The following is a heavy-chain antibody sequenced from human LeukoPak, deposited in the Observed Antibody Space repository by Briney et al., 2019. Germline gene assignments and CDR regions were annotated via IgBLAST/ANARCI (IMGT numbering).Heavy chain of an antibody. D-gene: IGHD5-24*01. V-gene: IGHV3-11*01. CDR1: GFTFSDYY. Sequence: GGSLRLSWAASGFTFSDYYMSWIRQAPGKGLEWVSYISSSGSTIYYADSVKGRFTISRDNAKNSLYLQMNSLRAEDTAVYYCARDRGRDGYNSAFDYWGQGTLVTVSS. J-gene: IGHJ4*02. CDR3: ARDRGRDGYNSAFDY. CDR2: ISSSGSTI.